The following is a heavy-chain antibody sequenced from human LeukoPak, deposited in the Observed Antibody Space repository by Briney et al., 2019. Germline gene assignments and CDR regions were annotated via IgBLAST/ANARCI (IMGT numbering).Heavy chain of an antibody. V-gene: IGHV4-30-4*01. J-gene: IGHJ6*02. Sequence: PSQTLSLTCTVSGGSISSGDYYWSWIRQPPGKGLEWIGYIYYSGSTYYNPSLKSRVTISIDTSKNQFSLKLSSVTAAGTAVYYCARLDYVWGSYRSEPDGYYYGMDVWGQGTTVTVSS. CDR2: IYYSGST. CDR3: ARLDYVWGSYRSEPDGYYYGMDV. CDR1: GGSISSGDYY. D-gene: IGHD3-16*02.